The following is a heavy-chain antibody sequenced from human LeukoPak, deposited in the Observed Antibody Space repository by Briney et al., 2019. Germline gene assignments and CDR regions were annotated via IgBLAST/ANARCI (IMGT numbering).Heavy chain of an antibody. Sequence: GGSLRLSCAASGFILRNYNINWVRQAPGKGLEWVSYISRSGSTIYYADSVKGRFTISRDDAKNSVYLQMNNLRDEDTAVYYCAREILSGYSDYWGQGTLVTVAS. J-gene: IGHJ4*02. CDR2: ISRSGSTI. V-gene: IGHV3-48*02. D-gene: IGHD3-9*01. CDR3: AREILSGYSDY. CDR1: GFILRNYN.